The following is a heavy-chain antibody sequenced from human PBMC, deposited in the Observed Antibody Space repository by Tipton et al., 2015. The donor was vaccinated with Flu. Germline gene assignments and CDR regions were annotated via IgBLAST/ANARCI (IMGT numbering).Heavy chain of an antibody. J-gene: IGHJ5*02. Sequence: LRLSCAVSGDSIRNDYFWGWIRQPPGKGLEWIATIHRSGSTKYNPSLKSRVTISVDTSRNEFYLEMRSVTAADMAVYYCARRDFSNYVSDPKNWFDRWGQGTLVTVSS. V-gene: IGHV4-38-2*01. CDR2: IHRSGST. CDR3: ARRDFSNYVSDPKNWFDR. D-gene: IGHD4-11*01. CDR1: GDSIRNDYF.